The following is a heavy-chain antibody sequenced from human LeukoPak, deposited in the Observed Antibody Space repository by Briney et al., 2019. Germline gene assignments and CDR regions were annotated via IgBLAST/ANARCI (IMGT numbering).Heavy chain of an antibody. CDR2: ISPSGDIT. CDR1: GFTFSNHG. CDR3: AKDDAWLRFGE. V-gene: IGHV3-23*01. J-gene: IGHJ4*02. Sequence: KPGGSLRLSCAASGFTFSNHGMNWVRHAPGRGREWGSGISPSGDITYYADRVKGRFTMSRDNTKNTVYVEVISLTAEDTSVYYCAKDDAWLRFGEWGQGTLVTVSS. D-gene: IGHD3-10*01.